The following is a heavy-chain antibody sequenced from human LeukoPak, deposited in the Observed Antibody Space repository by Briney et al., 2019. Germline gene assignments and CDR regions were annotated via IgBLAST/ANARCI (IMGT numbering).Heavy chain of an antibody. CDR3: ARDGCSSTSCFFDY. V-gene: IGHV1-18*01. D-gene: IGHD2-2*01. J-gene: IGHJ4*02. Sequence: VASVKVACKASGYTLTSYGISWVRQAPGQGLEWMGWISAYNGNTNYAQKLQGRVTMTTDTSTSTAYMELRSLRSDDTAVYYCARDGCSSTSCFFDYWGQGTLVTVSS. CDR1: GYTLTSYG. CDR2: ISAYNGNT.